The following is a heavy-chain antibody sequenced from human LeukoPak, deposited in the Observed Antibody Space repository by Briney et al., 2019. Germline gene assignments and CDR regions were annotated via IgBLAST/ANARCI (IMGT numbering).Heavy chain of an antibody. J-gene: IGHJ6*03. D-gene: IGHD6-13*01. CDR1: GGSIIGYY. CDR2: IYHSGDV. CDR3: ARDSQQLVLGGYYYYYMDV. Sequence: ASETLSLTCTVSGGSIIGYYWSWIRQPQGKGLEWIGYIYHSGDVYYNPSLKGRVTISVDTSKNQFSLKLSSVTAADTAVYYCARDSQQLVLGGYYYYYMDVWGKGTTVTVSS. V-gene: IGHV4-59*12.